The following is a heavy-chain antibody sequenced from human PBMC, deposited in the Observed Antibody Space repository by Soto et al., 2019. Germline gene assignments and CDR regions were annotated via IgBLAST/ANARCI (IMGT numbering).Heavy chain of an antibody. CDR3: AKVNSIVGDGDHDY. V-gene: IGHV3-23*01. Sequence: EVQLLESGEGLVQPGGSLRLSCAASGFTFTTYAMSWVRQPPGKGLEWVSGISSSGDIPYYADSVKGRFTISRDQSKKTVYLQMNSLRAEDTALYYCAKVNSIVGDGDHDYWGQGTLVSVSS. CDR1: GFTFTTYA. CDR2: ISSSGDIP. J-gene: IGHJ4*02. D-gene: IGHD4-17*01.